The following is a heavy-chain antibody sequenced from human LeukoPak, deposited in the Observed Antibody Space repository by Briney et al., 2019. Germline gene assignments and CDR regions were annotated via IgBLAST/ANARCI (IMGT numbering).Heavy chain of an antibody. CDR2: IYPGDSDT. CDR3: ARHMDYCSSTSCLLPDERSYMDV. V-gene: IGHV5-51*01. J-gene: IGHJ6*03. D-gene: IGHD2-2*01. CDR1: GYSFTSYW. Sequence: GESLRISCKGSGYSFTSYWIGWVRQMPGKGLEWMGIIYPGDSDTRYSPSFQGQVTISADKSISTAYLQWSSLKASDTAMYYCARHMDYCSSTSCLLPDERSYMDVWGKGTTVTASS.